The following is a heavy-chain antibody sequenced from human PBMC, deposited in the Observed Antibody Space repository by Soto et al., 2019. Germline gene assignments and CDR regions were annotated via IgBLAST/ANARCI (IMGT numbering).Heavy chain of an antibody. V-gene: IGHV1-18*01. J-gene: IGHJ4*02. Sequence: GASVKVSGKTSGYTFTSYGISWVRQAPGQGLEWLGWISAYDGNTNYAQNLQGRVTMTPDTSTSTAYMELRSLRSDDAAVYYCARDPPYFDFWSGYYRFDYWGQGTLVTVSS. D-gene: IGHD3-3*01. CDR1: GYTFTSYG. CDR2: ISAYDGNT. CDR3: ARDPPYFDFWSGYYRFDY.